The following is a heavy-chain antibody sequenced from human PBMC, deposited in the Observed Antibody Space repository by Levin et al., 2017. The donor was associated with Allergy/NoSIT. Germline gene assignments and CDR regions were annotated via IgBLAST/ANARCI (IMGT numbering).Heavy chain of an antibody. Sequence: ASVKVSCAASEFSFNSYAMGWVRQAPGKGLEWVSGISGSGGSTYYADSVKGRFTISRDNSKNTLYLQMNSLRAEDTAVYYCVKGEWGSGGWFFDYWGQGTLVTVSS. V-gene: IGHV3-23*01. D-gene: IGHD6-19*01. CDR3: VKGEWGSGGWFFDY. CDR1: EFSFNSYA. CDR2: ISGSGGST. J-gene: IGHJ4*02.